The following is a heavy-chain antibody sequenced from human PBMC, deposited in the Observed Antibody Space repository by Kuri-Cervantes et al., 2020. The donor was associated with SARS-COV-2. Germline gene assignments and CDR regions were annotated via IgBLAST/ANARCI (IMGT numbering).Heavy chain of an antibody. CDR1: GDSVSSDSAG. CDR3: ARVTTGTLDY. Sequence: LRLSCAISGDSVSSDSAGWNWIRQSPSRGLEWLGRTYYRSKWYHDYAVSVKSRIIINPDTSKNQFSLQLSSVTPEDTAVYYCARVTTGTLDYWGQGTQVTVSS. V-gene: IGHV6-1*01. CDR2: TYYRSKWYH. J-gene: IGHJ4*02. D-gene: IGHD1-1*01.